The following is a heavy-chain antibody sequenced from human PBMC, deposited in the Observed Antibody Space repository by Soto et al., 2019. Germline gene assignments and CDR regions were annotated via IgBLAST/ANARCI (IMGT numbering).Heavy chain of an antibody. J-gene: IGHJ6*02. CDR3: ARENWYSLDV. Sequence: PGGSLRLSCAASGFTFRSYFMAWVRQGQGTGLMMVSQIAVDATTTNYADSVRGRFTVSRDNARNTLFLQMNGLRDDDTAIYYCARENWYSLDVWGQGTAVTVSS. V-gene: IGHV3-74*01. CDR2: IAVDATTT. CDR1: GFTFRSYF.